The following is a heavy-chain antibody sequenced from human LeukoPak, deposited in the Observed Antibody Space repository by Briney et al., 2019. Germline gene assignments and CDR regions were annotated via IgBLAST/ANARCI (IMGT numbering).Heavy chain of an antibody. CDR3: ARQEEMATIQAFDY. Sequence: GESLKISCKGSGYNFTSYWIGWVRQMPGKGLEWMGIIYPGDSDSRLSPSLQGQVTISADKSISTAYLQWNSLKASDTAMYYCARQEEMATIQAFDYWGQGTLVTVSS. J-gene: IGHJ4*02. D-gene: IGHD5-24*01. CDR1: GYNFTSYW. CDR2: IYPGDSDS. V-gene: IGHV5-51*01.